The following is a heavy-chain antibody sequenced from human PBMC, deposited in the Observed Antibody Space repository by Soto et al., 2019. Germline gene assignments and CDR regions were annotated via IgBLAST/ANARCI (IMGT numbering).Heavy chain of an antibody. J-gene: IGHJ6*02. Sequence: QVQLVESGGGLVKPGGSLRLSCAASGFTFSDSYMSWIRQAPGKGLEWISYITFSGNTVYYADSLKGRFTISRDNAKKSLYLPMNRRRAEDTAVSSCARVSWREKYGMDAWGQGTTVTVAS. CDR3: ARVSWREKYGMDA. V-gene: IGHV3-11*01. CDR2: ITFSGNTV. CDR1: GFTFSDSY.